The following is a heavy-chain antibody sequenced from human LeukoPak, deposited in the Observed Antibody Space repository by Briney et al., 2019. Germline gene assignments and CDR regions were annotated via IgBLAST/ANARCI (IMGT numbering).Heavy chain of an antibody. V-gene: IGHV4-39*02. J-gene: IGHJ4*02. CDR2: IYYSGSS. D-gene: IGHD7-27*01. CDR1: GGSISSSSHY. Sequence: KPSETLSLTCTVSGGSISSSSHYWGWFRQPPGKGLEWIGYIYYSGSSFCNPSLKSRVTMSVDTSKNQFSLRLNSVTAADTAVYYCARDYGDSFDYWGQGTLVTVSS. CDR3: ARDYGDSFDY.